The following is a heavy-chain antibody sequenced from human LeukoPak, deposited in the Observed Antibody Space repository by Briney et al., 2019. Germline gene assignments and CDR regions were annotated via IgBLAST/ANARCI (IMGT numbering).Heavy chain of an antibody. CDR2: IGTAGDT. D-gene: IGHD3-16*01. V-gene: IGHV3-13*01. CDR3: ARERGGGDAFDI. J-gene: IGHJ3*02. Sequence: GGSLRLSCTASGFTFNRYDMHWVRQVTGKGLEWVSGIGTAGDTYYAGSVKGRFTISRENAKNSLYLQMNSLTAGDTAVYYCARERGGGDAFDIWGQGTMVTVSS. CDR1: GFTFNRYD.